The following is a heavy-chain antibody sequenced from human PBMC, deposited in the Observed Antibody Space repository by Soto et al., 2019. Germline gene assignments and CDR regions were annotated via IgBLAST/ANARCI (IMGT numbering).Heavy chain of an antibody. CDR2: IWYDGNNK. CDR3: ASESVTYASGSYPRGMDV. V-gene: IGHV3-33*01. CDR1: GFTFSSYD. Sequence: QVQLVESGGGVVQPGRSLRLSCAASGFTFSSYDMHWVRQAPGKGLEWVALIWYDGNNKYYADSVKGRFTISRDNSKNTLYLQMNSLRAEDTAVYYCASESVTYASGSYPRGMDVWGQGTTVTVSS. J-gene: IGHJ6*02. D-gene: IGHD3-10*01.